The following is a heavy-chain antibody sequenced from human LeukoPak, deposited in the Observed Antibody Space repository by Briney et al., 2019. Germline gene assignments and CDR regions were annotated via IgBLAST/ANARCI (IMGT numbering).Heavy chain of an antibody. CDR1: GGSISSYY. D-gene: IGHD3-10*01. CDR3: ARGITMVRGVIITPGYFDY. Sequence: SETLSLTCTVSGGSISSYYWSWIRQPPGKGLEWIGYIYYSGSTNYNPSLKSRVTISVDTSKDQFSLKLSSVTAADTAVYYCARGITMVRGVIITPGYFDYWGQGTLVTVSS. J-gene: IGHJ4*02. CDR2: IYYSGST. V-gene: IGHV4-59*01.